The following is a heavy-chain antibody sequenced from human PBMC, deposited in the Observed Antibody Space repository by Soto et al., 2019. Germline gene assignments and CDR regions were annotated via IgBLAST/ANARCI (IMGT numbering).Heavy chain of an antibody. D-gene: IGHD3-22*01. V-gene: IGHV3-33*01. Sequence: GGSLRLSCAASGLTFSSYGMHWVRQAPGKGLEWVAVIWYDGSNKHYADSVKGRFTISRDNSKNTLYLEMNSLRAEDTAVYYCARDTYYYDRSDYYKYGMDVWGQGTTVTVSS. CDR3: ARDTYYYDRSDYYKYGMDV. J-gene: IGHJ6*02. CDR1: GLTFSSYG. CDR2: IWYDGSNK.